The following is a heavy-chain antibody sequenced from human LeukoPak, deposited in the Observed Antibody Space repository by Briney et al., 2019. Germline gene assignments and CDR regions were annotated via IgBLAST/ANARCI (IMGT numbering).Heavy chain of an antibody. CDR1: EVTVTSNY. D-gene: IGHD3-22*01. V-gene: IGHV3-53*01. CDR2: IYPGGDI. J-gene: IGHJ3*02. CDR3: VRGPRYYDDSGFHYGVFDI. Sequence: PGGSLRLSCAASEVTVTSNYLSWVRQAPGKGLQWVSVIYPGGDIYYSDSVKGRFIISRDNSKNTLSLQMNSLTADDTAVYYCVRGPRYYDDSGFHYGVFDIWGQGTVFTVSS.